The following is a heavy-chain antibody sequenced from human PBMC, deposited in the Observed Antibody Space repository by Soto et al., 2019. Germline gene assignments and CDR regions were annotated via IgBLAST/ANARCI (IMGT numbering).Heavy chain of an antibody. CDR2: IYWNDDK. D-gene: IGHD3-10*01. J-gene: IGHJ6*03. CDR3: AHSGGSGVWGYYYYYMDV. V-gene: IGHV2-5*01. CDR1: GFSLSTSGVG. Sequence: ESGPTLVNPTQTLTLTCTFSGFSLSTSGVGVGWIRQPPGKALEWLAVIYWNDDKPYSPSLESRLTITKDTSKNQVVLTMTNMDPVDTATYYCAHSGGSGVWGYYYYYMDVWGKGTTVTVSS.